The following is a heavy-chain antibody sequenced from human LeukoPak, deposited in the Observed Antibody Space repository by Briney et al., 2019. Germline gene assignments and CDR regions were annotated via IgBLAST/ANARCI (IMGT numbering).Heavy chain of an antibody. D-gene: IGHD6-19*01. CDR3: VNQISGWVY. V-gene: IGHV3-64D*06. CDR1: GFTFTSYP. J-gene: IGHJ4*02. Sequence: GGSLRLSCSASGFTFTSYPIHWVRQAPGKGLEYVSAISSNGGSTYYADSVKGRFTISRDNSKNTLYLQMSSLRAEDTAMYYCVNQISGWVYWGQGTLVTVSS. CDR2: ISSNGGST.